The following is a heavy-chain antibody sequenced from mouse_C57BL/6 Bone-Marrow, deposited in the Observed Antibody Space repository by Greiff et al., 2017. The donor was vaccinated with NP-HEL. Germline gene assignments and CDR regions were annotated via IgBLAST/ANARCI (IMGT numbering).Heavy chain of an antibody. J-gene: IGHJ4*01. CDR3: ARKRAMDY. CDR1: GFSLTSYG. V-gene: IGHV2-2*01. CDR2: IWSGGGT. Sequence: VMLVESGPGLVQPSQSLSITCTVSGFSLTSYGVHWVRQSPGKGLEWLGVIWSGGGTDYNAAFISRLSISKDNSKSQVFFKMNSLQADDTAIYYCARKRAMDYWGQGTSVTVSS.